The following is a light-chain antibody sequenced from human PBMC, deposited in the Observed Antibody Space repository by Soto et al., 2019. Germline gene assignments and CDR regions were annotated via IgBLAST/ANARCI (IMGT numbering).Light chain of an antibody. CDR3: QSSGRILGGYV. CDR1: GSNIGAGYD. CDR2: ANI. V-gene: IGLV1-40*01. J-gene: IGLJ1*01. Sequence: QSVLTQPPSVSGAPGQRVTIPCTGSGSNIGAGYDVHWYQQLPGTAPKLLIFANINRPSGVPDRFSGSKSGASASLASTGLRAEDEDDYYCQSSGRILGGYVFGTGTKRTVL.